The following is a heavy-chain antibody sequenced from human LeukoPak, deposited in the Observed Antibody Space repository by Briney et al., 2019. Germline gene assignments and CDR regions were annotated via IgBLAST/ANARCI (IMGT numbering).Heavy chain of an antibody. D-gene: IGHD4-17*01. J-gene: IGHJ4*02. V-gene: IGHV3-48*03. Sequence: GGSLRLSCAASGFTFSSYDMIWVRQAPGRGLEWLSYISRSGSTVYEADSVKGRFTISRDNAKKSLYLQMNSLRADDTAVYYCARGAFDYGDYVPFYWGQGTLATVSS. CDR2: ISRSGSTV. CDR1: GFTFSSYD. CDR3: ARGAFDYGDYVPFY.